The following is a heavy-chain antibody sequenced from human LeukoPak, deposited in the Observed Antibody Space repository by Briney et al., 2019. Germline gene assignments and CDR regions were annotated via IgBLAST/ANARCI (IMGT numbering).Heavy chain of an antibody. J-gene: IGHJ3*02. Sequence: ASVKVSCKASGYTFTGYYMHWVRQAPGQGLEWMGWINPNSGGTNYAQKFQGRVTMTRDTSISTAYMELSRLRSDDTAVYYCAREVKDVWGSYRYYAFDIWGQGTMVTVSS. D-gene: IGHD3-16*02. V-gene: IGHV1-2*02. CDR2: INPNSGGT. CDR1: GYTFTGYY. CDR3: AREVKDVWGSYRYYAFDI.